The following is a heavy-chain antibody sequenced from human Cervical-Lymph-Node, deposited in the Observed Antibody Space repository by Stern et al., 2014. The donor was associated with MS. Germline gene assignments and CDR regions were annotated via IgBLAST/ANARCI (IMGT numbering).Heavy chain of an antibody. V-gene: IGHV3-30-3*01. Sequence: VQLVESGGGVVQPGRSLRLSCAASGFTFSSYTMHWVRQAPGKGLEWVAVISSDGNSKFYADSVKGRFTISRDNSKNTLFLQMNSLRTEDTAVYYCARDGRSVWGQGTLVTVSS. J-gene: IGHJ4*02. CDR1: GFTFSSYT. CDR3: ARDGRSV. CDR2: ISSDGNSK.